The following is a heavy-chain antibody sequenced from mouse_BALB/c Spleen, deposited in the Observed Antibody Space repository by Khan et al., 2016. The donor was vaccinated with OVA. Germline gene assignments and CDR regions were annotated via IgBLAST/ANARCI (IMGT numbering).Heavy chain of an antibody. D-gene: IGHD1-1*01. CDR2: ISYSGRT. V-gene: IGHV3-2*02. CDR3: ARSVTITTVVATYFDY. J-gene: IGHJ2*01. CDR1: GYSITSDYA. Sequence: EVQLQESGPGPVNPSQSLSLTCTVTGYSITSDYAWNWIRQFPGNKLEWLGYISYSGRTSYNPSLKSRISITRDTSKNQVFLQLNSVTTEDTATDYCARSVTITTVVATYFDYWGQGTTLTVSS.